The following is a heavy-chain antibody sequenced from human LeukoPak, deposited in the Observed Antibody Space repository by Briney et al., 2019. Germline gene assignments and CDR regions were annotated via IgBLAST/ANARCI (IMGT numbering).Heavy chain of an antibody. CDR1: GFTFTSSA. CDR2: IVVGSGNT. V-gene: IGHV1-58*01. D-gene: IGHD3-10*01. CDR3: ARDVASVYYYGSGSYYGMGY. J-gene: IGHJ4*02. Sequence: SVKVSCKASGFTFTSSAVQWVRQARGQRLEWIGWIVVGSGNTNYAQKFQERVTITRDMSTSTAYMELSSLRSEDTAVYYCARDVASVYYYGSGSYYGMGYWGQGTLVTVSS.